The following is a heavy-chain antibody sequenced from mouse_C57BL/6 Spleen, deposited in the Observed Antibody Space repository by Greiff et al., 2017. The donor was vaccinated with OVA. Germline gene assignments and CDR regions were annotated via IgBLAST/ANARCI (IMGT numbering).Heavy chain of an antibody. Sequence: LQESGAELVKPGASVKISCKASGYAFSSYWMNWVKQRPGKGLEWIGQIYPGDGDTNYNGKFKGKATLTADKSSSTAYMQLSSLTSEDSAVYYCARNYDYAMDYWGQGTSVTVSS. CDR1: GYAFSSYW. CDR3: ARNYDYAMDY. CDR2: IYPGDGDT. V-gene: IGHV1-80*01. J-gene: IGHJ4*01. D-gene: IGHD1-1*01.